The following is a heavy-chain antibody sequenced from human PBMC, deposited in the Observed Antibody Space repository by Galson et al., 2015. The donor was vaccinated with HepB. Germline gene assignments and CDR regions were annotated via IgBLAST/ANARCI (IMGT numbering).Heavy chain of an antibody. D-gene: IGHD3-22*01. CDR1: GFTFSSYS. J-gene: IGHJ4*02. V-gene: IGHV3-48*02. CDR3: VRDPGSSGYYSGGEEFFDY. Sequence: SLRLSCAASGFTFSSYSMNWVRQAPGKGLEWVSYISSSSSTIYYADSVKGRFTISRDNAKNSLYLQMNSLRDEDTAVYYCVRDPGSSGYYSGGEEFFDYWGQGTLVTVSS. CDR2: ISSSSSTI.